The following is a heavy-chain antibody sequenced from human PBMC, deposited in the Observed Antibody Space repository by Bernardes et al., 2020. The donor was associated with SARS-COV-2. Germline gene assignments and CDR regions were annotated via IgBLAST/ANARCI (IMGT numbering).Heavy chain of an antibody. CDR2: IYSGGST. CDR3: ATAYIAAAGFDY. D-gene: IGHD6-13*01. V-gene: IGHV3-53*01. CDR1: GFTVSSNY. Sequence: GGSLRLSCAASGFTVSSNYMSWVRQAPGKGLEWVSVIYSGGSTYYADSVKGRFTISRDNSKNTLYLQMNSLRAEDTAVYYCATAYIAAAGFDYWGQGTLVTVSS. J-gene: IGHJ4*02.